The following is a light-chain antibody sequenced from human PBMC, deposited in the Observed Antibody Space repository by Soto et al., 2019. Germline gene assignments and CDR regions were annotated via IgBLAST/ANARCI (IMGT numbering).Light chain of an antibody. J-gene: IGKJ1*01. CDR3: QQYNDWWT. CDR1: QSISTK. Sequence: IVMTQSPATLSVSPGERATLSCRASQSISTKLAWYQQKPGQAPRLLIYGASTRATGIPVRFSGSGSGTEFTLTISSLQSEDSAFYYCQQYNDWWTFGQGTKVDI. CDR2: GAS. V-gene: IGKV3-15*01.